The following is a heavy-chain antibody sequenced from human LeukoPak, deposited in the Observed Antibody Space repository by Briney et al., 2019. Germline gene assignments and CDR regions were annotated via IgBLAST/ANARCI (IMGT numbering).Heavy chain of an antibody. CDR3: AGDQVSAVFDY. V-gene: IGHV3-23*01. D-gene: IGHD5/OR15-5a*01. CDR1: GFTVSSCY. CDR2: ISGSGGST. Sequence: GGSLRLSCAASGFTVSSCYMSWVRQAPGKGLEWVSAISGSGGSTYYADSVKGRFVISRDNTKNSVSLQMDSLRAEDTAVYFCAGDQVSAVFDYWGQGARVTV. J-gene: IGHJ4*02.